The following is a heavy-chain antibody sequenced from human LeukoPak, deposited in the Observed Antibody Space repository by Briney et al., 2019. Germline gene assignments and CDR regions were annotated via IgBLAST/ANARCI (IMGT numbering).Heavy chain of an antibody. J-gene: IGHJ4*02. CDR1: GGSFSGYS. Sequence: SETLSLTCAVYGGSFSGYSWSWIRQPPGKGLEWIGEINHSGSTNYNPSLKSRVTISVDTSKNQFSLKLSSVTAADTAVYYCARGGYGGFDYWGQGTLVTVSS. D-gene: IGHD1-1*01. V-gene: IGHV4-34*01. CDR2: INHSGST. CDR3: ARGGYGGFDY.